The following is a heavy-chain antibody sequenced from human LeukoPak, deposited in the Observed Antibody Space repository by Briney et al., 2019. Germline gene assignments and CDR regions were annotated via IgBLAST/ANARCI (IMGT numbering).Heavy chain of an antibody. CDR3: ARSNRGYSYGYSDY. CDR2: INSDGSRT. V-gene: IGHV3-74*01. CDR1: GFTFSSYW. D-gene: IGHD5-18*01. J-gene: IGHJ4*02. Sequence: GGSLRLSCAASGFTFSSYWMYWVRQAPGKGLVWVSRINSDGSRTNYADSVKGRFTISRDNAKNTLYLQMNSLRAEDTAVYYCARSNRGYSYGYSDYWGQGTLVTVSS.